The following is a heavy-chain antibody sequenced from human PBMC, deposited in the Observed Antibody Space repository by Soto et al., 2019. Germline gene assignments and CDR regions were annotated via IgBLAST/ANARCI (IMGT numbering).Heavy chain of an antibody. V-gene: IGHV3-23*01. Sequence: EVQLLESGGGLVQPGGSLRLSCAASGFTFSSYAMSWVRQAPGKGLEWVSAISGSGGSTYYADSVKGRFTISRDNSKNTLYLQMNSLRAEDTAVYYCAKLGLLPSTVTTKMPFDYWGQGTLVTVSS. D-gene: IGHD4-17*01. CDR2: ISGSGGST. J-gene: IGHJ4*02. CDR3: AKLGLLPSTVTTKMPFDY. CDR1: GFTFSSYA.